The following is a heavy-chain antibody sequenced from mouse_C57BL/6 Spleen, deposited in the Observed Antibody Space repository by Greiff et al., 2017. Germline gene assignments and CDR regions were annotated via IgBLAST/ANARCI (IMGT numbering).Heavy chain of an antibody. CDR2: IYPGDGDT. CDR1: GYAFSSSW. Sequence: QVQLQQSGPELVKPGASVKISCKASGYAFSSSWMNWVKQRPGKGLEWIGRIYPGDGDTNYNGKFKGKATLTADKSSSTAYMQLSSLTSEDSAVYFCARGHYGGGYWGQGTTLTVSS. CDR3: ARGHYGGGY. D-gene: IGHD1-2*01. V-gene: IGHV1-82*01. J-gene: IGHJ2*01.